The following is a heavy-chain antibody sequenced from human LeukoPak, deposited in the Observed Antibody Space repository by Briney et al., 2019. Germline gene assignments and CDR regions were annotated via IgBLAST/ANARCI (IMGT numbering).Heavy chain of an antibody. CDR2: ISGSGSKT. CDR3: AKGLELLPDY. J-gene: IGHJ4*02. Sequence: GGSLRLSCAASGLTFSNFAMNWVRQAPGKGLEWVSAISGSGSKTYYEDSVKGRFTISRDNSKNTLYLQMNSLRAEDTAVYYCAKGLELLPDYWGQGTLVTVSS. D-gene: IGHD1-26*01. V-gene: IGHV3-23*01. CDR1: GLTFSNFA.